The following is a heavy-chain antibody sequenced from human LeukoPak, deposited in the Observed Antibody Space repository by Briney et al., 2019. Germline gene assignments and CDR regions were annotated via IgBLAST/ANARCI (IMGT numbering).Heavy chain of an antibody. J-gene: IGHJ4*02. D-gene: IGHD2-2*01. V-gene: IGHV3-30-3*01. CDR1: GFTFRSYA. CDR3: AKEYCSSTSCHYYFDY. CDR2: ISFDGNVK. Sequence: PGGSLRLSCAASGFTFRSYAIHWVRQAPGKGLEWVTFISFDGNVKYYADSVKGRFIISRDNSKNTVSLQMNSLRAEDTAVYYCAKEYCSSTSCHYYFDYWGQGTLVTVSS.